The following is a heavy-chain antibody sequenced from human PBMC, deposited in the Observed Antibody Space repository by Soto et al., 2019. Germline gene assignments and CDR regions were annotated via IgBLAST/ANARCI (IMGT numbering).Heavy chain of an antibody. D-gene: IGHD4-4*01. J-gene: IGHJ6*02. CDR1: VYSFATYW. V-gene: IGHV5-51*01. CDR2: IYPGDSDT. CDR3: ASFSNTPPYYYGMDV. Sequence: GESLKISCKASVYSFATYWIGWVRQMPGKGLEWMGIIYPGDSDTRYSPSFQGQVTISADKSISTAYLQWSSLKASDTAMYYCASFSNTPPYYYGMDVWGQGTTVTVSS.